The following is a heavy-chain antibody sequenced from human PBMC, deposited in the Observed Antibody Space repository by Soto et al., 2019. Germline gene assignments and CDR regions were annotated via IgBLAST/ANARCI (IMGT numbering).Heavy chain of an antibody. Sequence: GGSLRLSCAASGFTFSSYAMSWVRQAPGKGLEWVSAISGSGGSTYYADSVKGRFTISRDNSKNTLYLQMNSLRAEDTAVYYCAKDRWIAVAGPLGSYYFDYWGQGTLVTVSS. D-gene: IGHD6-19*01. CDR3: AKDRWIAVAGPLGSYYFDY. V-gene: IGHV3-23*01. CDR1: GFTFSSYA. CDR2: ISGSGGST. J-gene: IGHJ4*02.